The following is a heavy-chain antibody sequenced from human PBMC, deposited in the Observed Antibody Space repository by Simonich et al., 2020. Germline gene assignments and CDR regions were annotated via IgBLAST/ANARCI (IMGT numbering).Heavy chain of an antibody. CDR1: GGSISSSSYY. D-gene: IGHD2-8*01. CDR2: LYYSGST. Sequence: QLQLQESGPGLVKPSETLSLTCTVSGGSISSSSYYLGWSRQPPGKGLEWIGSLYYSGSTYYNPSLKSRVTISVDTSKNQFSLKLSSVTAADTAVYYCARQRVLMVYAIDYWGQGTLVTVSS. CDR3: ARQRVLMVYAIDY. V-gene: IGHV4-39*01. J-gene: IGHJ4*02.